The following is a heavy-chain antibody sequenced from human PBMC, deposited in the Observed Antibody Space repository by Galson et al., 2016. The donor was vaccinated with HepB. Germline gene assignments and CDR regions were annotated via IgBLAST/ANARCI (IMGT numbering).Heavy chain of an antibody. Sequence: SVKVSCKASGGSFTRLALSWVRQAPGQGLEWMGRIIPVLGIVNYAQRFQGRVTISADKTTSTAYMDLISLRRDDTAIYYCARDGALMRNREWPVGLDPWGQGTLVIVSS. CDR2: IIPVLGIV. D-gene: IGHD1-26*01. V-gene: IGHV1-69*04. J-gene: IGHJ5*02. CDR1: GGSFTRLA. CDR3: ARDGALMRNREWPVGLDP.